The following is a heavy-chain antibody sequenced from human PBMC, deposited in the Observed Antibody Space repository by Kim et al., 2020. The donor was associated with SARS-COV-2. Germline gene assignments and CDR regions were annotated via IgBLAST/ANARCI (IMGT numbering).Heavy chain of an antibody. V-gene: IGHV1-69*13. D-gene: IGHD1-26*01. Sequence: SVKVCKASGGTFSSYAISWVRQAPGQGLEWMGGIIPIFGTANYAQKFQGRVTITADESTSTAYMELSSLRSEDTAVYYCAREWELHDAFDIWGQGTMVTVSS. CDR2: IIPIFGTA. CDR3: AREWELHDAFDI. J-gene: IGHJ3*02. CDR1: GGTFSSYA.